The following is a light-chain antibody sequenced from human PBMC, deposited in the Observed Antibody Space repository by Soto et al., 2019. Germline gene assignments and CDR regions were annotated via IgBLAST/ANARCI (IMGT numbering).Light chain of an antibody. V-gene: IGKV2D-29*01. Sequence: IVITHTPLSLSVTPVQPASISFKSSQILLQSDGNTYLYWYLQKPGQPPQLLIYAVSNRFSGVPDRFSGSGSGTAFTLKISRVEAEDVGVYYCMKSIQLPRKFGQGTKVDIK. J-gene: IGKJ1*01. CDR3: MKSIQLPRK. CDR1: QILLQSDGNTY. CDR2: AVS.